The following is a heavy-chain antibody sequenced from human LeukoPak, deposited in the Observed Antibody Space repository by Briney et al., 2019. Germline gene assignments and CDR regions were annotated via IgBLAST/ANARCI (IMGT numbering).Heavy chain of an antibody. V-gene: IGHV3-7*01. J-gene: IGHJ4*02. CDR3: ARDGAHNYYDSSGYYWGSDY. CDR1: GFTFSSYW. D-gene: IGHD3-22*01. Sequence: GGSLRLSCAASGFTFSSYWMSWVRQAPGKGLEWVANIKQDGSEKYYVDSVKGRFTISRDNAKNSLYLQMNSLRAEDTAVYYCARDGAHNYYDSSGYYWGSDYWGQGTLVTVPS. CDR2: IKQDGSEK.